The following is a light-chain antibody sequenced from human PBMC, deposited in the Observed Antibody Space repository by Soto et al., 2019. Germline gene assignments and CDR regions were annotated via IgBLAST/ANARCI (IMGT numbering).Light chain of an antibody. CDR3: DTWDFDTRV. V-gene: IGLV4-60*03. Sequence: QTVVTQSSSASASLGSSVKLTCTLNTGHTSYIIAWHQQLPGKAPRFLMKIEGSGTYSKGSGVPDRFSGSSSGADRHLTLSNLQSEDETDYYCDTWDFDTRVFGGGTKLTVL. J-gene: IGLJ3*02. CDR1: TGHTSYI. CDR2: IEGSGTY.